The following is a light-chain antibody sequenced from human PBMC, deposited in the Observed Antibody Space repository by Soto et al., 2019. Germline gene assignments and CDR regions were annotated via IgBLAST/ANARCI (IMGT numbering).Light chain of an antibody. V-gene: IGKV3-20*01. CDR3: QQYDNSPMYT. CDR2: GGS. Sequence: VLTQSPGTLSLSPGERATLSCRADQSVRSTYLAWYQQKPGQAPRLLIYGGSNRATGIPDRFSGSGSGTDFTLTISRLEPEDSAVYYCQQYDNSPMYTFGQGTKLEIK. J-gene: IGKJ2*01. CDR1: QSVRSTY.